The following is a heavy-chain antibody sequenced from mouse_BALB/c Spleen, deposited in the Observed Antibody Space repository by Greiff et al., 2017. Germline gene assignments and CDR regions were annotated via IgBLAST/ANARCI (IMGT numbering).Heavy chain of an antibody. D-gene: IGHD2-10*02. CDR1: GYTFTSYY. V-gene: IGHV1S81*02. J-gene: IGHJ3*01. CDR2: INPSNGGT. CDR3: TRGSYGSFAY. Sequence: VQLQQSGAELVKPGASVKLSCKASGYTFTSYYMYWVKQRPGQGLEWIGEINPSNGGTNFNEKFKSKATLTVDKSSSTAYMQISSLTSEDSAVYYCTRGSYGSFAYWGQGTLVTVSA.